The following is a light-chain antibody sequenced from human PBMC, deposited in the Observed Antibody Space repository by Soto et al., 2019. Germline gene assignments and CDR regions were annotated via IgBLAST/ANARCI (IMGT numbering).Light chain of an antibody. V-gene: IGKV3-11*01. Sequence: EIVLTQSPATLSLSPGERATLSCRASQSVNNYLAWYQQKPGQAPRLLIYDASSRATDIPARFSGSGSGTDFTLTISILEPEDFATYYCHQRSNWPLTFGGGTKVEIK. CDR3: HQRSNWPLT. J-gene: IGKJ4*01. CDR1: QSVNNY. CDR2: DAS.